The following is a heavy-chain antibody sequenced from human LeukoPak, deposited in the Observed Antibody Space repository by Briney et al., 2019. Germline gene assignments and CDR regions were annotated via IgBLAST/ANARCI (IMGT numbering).Heavy chain of an antibody. Sequence: SETLSLTCTVSGGSISTYYWTWIRQPPGKGLEWIGYIYYSGSTNYNPSLKSRVTISLDTSKNQFSLKLTSVTAADTAVYYCARSYWNYVDYWGQGTQVTVSS. V-gene: IGHV4-59*01. CDR1: GGSISTYY. CDR2: IYYSGST. D-gene: IGHD1-1*01. J-gene: IGHJ4*02. CDR3: ARSYWNYVDY.